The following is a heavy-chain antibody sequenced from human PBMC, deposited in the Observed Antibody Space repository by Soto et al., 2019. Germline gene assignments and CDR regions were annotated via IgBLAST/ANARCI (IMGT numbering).Heavy chain of an antibody. CDR3: ARARDMYV. Sequence: GASVKVCCKASGYSFTTYNLHWVRQAPGQGLEWMGIINPSVGSTTYAQSFQDRVTMTRDTATSTVYIELSSLKSEDTAVYYCARARDMYVWGQGTTVTVSS. V-gene: IGHV1-46*01. J-gene: IGHJ6*02. CDR2: INPSVGST. CDR1: GYSFTTYN.